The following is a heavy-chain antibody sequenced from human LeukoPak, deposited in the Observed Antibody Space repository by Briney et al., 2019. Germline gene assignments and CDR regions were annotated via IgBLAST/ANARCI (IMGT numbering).Heavy chain of an antibody. D-gene: IGHD5-12*01. CDR1: RFTFSSSV. CDR2: ISGSGSNT. Sequence: GGSLRLSCTASRFTFSSSVMSWVRQAPGKGLEWVSAISGSGSNTYYADSVKGRFTISRDNSQSTLHLQIDSLRAEDTAVYYCAKLVAHWGQGTLVTVSS. CDR3: AKLVAH. V-gene: IGHV3-23*01. J-gene: IGHJ4*02.